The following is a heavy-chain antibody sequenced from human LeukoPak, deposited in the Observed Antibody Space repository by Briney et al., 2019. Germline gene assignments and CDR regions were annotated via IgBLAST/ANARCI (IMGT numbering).Heavy chain of an antibody. V-gene: IGHV4-38-2*01. CDR3: ARYDSRGSTSTRFDY. Sequence: SETLSLTCAVSGYSLGKNYYWGWIRQPPGKGLEWIGRIYGTGSTSYNPSLMNRVTMSVDTSKNHFSLKLTSVTAADTAVYYCARYDSRGSTSTRFDYWGQGILVTISS. J-gene: IGHJ4*02. CDR1: GYSLGKNYY. CDR2: IYGTGST. D-gene: IGHD3-16*01.